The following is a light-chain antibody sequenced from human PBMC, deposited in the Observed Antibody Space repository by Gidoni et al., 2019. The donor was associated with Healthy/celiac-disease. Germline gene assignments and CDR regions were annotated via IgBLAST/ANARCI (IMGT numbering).Light chain of an antibody. J-gene: IGLJ3*02. CDR3: QTYDDSLSWV. V-gene: IGLV1-40*01. CDR1: SSNIGAGYA. Sequence: SVPPQPPSASRSPGPRVTISCTGGSSNIGAGYAVHWYQQLPGTAPKVVIYDNTDRPSGVPDRFSASKSGTSASLAITGLQAEDEADYYCQTYDDSLSWVFGGGTKVTVL. CDR2: DNT.